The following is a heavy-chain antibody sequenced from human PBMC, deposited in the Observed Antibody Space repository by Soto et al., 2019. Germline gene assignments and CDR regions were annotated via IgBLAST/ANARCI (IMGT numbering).Heavy chain of an antibody. V-gene: IGHV3-15*07. CDR1: GFTFSNAW. D-gene: IGHD3-22*01. Sequence: PGGSLRLSCAASGFTFSNAWINWVRQAPGKGLEWVGRIKSKTDGGTTDYAAPVKGRFAISRDDSNNMVYLQMNSLKIEDTSVYYCTTDSYSTIIIVRFDYWGHGTRVTVSS. CDR2: IKSKTDGGTT. J-gene: IGHJ4*01. CDR3: TTDSYSTIIIVRFDY.